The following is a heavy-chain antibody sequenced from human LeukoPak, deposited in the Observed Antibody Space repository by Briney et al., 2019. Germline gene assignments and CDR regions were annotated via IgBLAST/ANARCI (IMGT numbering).Heavy chain of an antibody. Sequence: SETLSLTCAVYGGPFSDFYCTWIRQPPGKGLEWIGEINHSGNTKYNPSLKSRVTILLDTSKNQFSLKVRSVTAADTAVYYCATTMGVITLDGYHYYIVVRGKGTTVTVSS. CDR2: INHSGNT. D-gene: IGHD3-10*01. CDR3: ATTMGVITLDGYHYYIVV. CDR1: GGPFSDFY. J-gene: IGHJ6*03. V-gene: IGHV4-34*01.